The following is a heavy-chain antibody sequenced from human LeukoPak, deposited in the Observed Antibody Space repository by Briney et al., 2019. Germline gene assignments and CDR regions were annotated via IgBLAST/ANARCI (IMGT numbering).Heavy chain of an antibody. J-gene: IGHJ6*03. Sequence: GGSLRLSCGVSGFSFSKYEMHWVRQAPGKGLEWVANIKQDGSEKYYVDSVKGRFTISRDNAKNSLYLQMNSLRAEDTAVYYCARWGPEYYDFWSGYLYYYYYYMDVWGKGTTVTVSS. V-gene: IGHV3-7*01. CDR3: ARWGPEYYDFWSGYLYYYYYYMDV. CDR2: IKQDGSEK. D-gene: IGHD3-3*01. CDR1: GFSFSKYE.